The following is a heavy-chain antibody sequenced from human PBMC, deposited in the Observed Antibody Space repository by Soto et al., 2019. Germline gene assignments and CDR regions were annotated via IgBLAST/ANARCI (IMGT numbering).Heavy chain of an antibody. CDR2: IIPIFGTA. D-gene: IGHD2-2*01. CDR1: GGTFSSYA. CDR3: ARDLGLSSTSRTLYYFDY. J-gene: IGHJ4*02. Sequence: QVQLVQSGAEVKKPGSSVKVSCKASGGTFSSYAISWVRQAPGQGLEWMGGIIPIFGTANYGQKFQGRVTITEDESTSTAYMQLSSLRSEDTAVYYCARDLGLSSTSRTLYYFDYWGQGTLVTVSS. V-gene: IGHV1-69*01.